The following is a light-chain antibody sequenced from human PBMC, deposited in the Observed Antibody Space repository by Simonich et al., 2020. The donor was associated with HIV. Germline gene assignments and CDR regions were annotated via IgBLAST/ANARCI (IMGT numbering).Light chain of an antibody. CDR2: DAS. J-gene: IGKJ4*01. V-gene: IGKV1-33*01. CDR1: QDISNS. CDR3: QQYHHLPLT. Sequence: DIQMTQSPSSLSASVGDRVTITCQASQDISNSLNWYQQKPGKAPKLLLFDASNLETGVPSRFSGSASGTDFTFTISSLQPEDIATYYCQQYHHLPLTFAGGTKVEIK.